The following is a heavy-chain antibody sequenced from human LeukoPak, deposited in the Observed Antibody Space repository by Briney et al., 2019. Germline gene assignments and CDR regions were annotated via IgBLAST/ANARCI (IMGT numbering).Heavy chain of an antibody. CDR1: GYSFTSYW. Sequence: GESLQISCKGSGYSFTSYWIGWVRQMPGKGLEWMGIIYPGDSDTRYSPSFQGQVTISADKSISTAYLQWSSLKASDTAMYYCARLRYSGSYPDAFDIWGQGTMVTVSS. V-gene: IGHV5-51*01. J-gene: IGHJ3*02. D-gene: IGHD1-26*01. CDR2: IYPGDSDT. CDR3: ARLRYSGSYPDAFDI.